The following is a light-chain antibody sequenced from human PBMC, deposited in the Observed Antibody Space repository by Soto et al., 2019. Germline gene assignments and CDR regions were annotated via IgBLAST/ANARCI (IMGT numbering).Light chain of an antibody. CDR1: QGISSA. V-gene: IGKV1-9*01. J-gene: IGKJ4*01. CDR3: QQLNSYPLT. CDR2: AAS. Sequence: DIQLTQSPSSLSASVGDSVTITCRASQGISSALAWYQQTPGRPPKLLIYAASTLQSGVPSRFSGSGSGTEFTLTISSLQPEDFATYYCQQLNSYPLTFGGGTKVDI.